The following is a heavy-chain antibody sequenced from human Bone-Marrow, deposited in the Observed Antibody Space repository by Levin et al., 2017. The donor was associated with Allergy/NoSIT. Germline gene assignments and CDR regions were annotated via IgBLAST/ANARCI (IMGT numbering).Heavy chain of an antibody. CDR3: ARDLGNGYYTSDS. V-gene: IGHV4-4*07. CDR1: GDSITTYY. Sequence: SETLSLSCTVSGDSITTYYWSWIRQPAGKGLEWIGRIYTSGTTEYNSSFRSRATLSVDTSKSQFSLKLTSVTAADTAVYYCARDLGNGYYTSDSWGQGTLVTVSS. J-gene: IGHJ4*02. CDR2: IYTSGTT. D-gene: IGHD1-26*01.